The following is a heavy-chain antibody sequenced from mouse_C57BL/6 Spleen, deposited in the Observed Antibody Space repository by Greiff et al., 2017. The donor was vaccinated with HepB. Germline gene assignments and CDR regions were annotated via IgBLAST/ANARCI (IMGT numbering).Heavy chain of an antibody. CDR1: GFTFSSYT. J-gene: IGHJ3*01. CDR3: ARLYYYGSSWFAY. CDR2: ISGGGGNT. D-gene: IGHD1-1*01. V-gene: IGHV5-9*01. Sequence: EVQLVESGGGLVKPGGSLKLSCAASGFTFSSYTMSWVRQTPEKRLEWVATISGGGGNTYYPDSVKGRFTISRDNAKNTLYLQMSSLRSEDTALYYCARLYYYGSSWFAYWGQGTLVTVSA.